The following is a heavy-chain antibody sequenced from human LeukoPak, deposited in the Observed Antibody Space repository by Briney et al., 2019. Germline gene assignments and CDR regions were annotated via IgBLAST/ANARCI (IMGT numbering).Heavy chain of an antibody. CDR3: VRDGCRMGVNYFDY. CDR2: IYTGGRT. J-gene: IGHJ4*02. CDR1: GFNITAYY. D-gene: IGHD2-8*01. V-gene: IGHV3-66*02. Sequence: GGSLRLSCAASGFNITAYYLRWVRQSPGKGMEWVAVIYTGGRTYLADSVRGRFSMSRDISTNTVYLQMNSLTLADTAVYYCVRDGCRMGVNYFDYWGQGAPVTVSS.